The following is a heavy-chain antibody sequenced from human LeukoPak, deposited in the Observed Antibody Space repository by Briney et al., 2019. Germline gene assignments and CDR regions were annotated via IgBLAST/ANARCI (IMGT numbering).Heavy chain of an antibody. CDR3: ARDERDGYNWDY. CDR2: IIPIFGTA. Sequence: GASVKASCKASGGTFSSYAISWVRQAPGQGLEWMGRIIPIFGTANYAQKFQGRVTITTDESTSTAYMELSSLRSEDTAVYYCARDERDGYNWDYWGQGTLVTVSS. J-gene: IGHJ4*02. V-gene: IGHV1-69*05. D-gene: IGHD5-24*01. CDR1: GGTFSSYA.